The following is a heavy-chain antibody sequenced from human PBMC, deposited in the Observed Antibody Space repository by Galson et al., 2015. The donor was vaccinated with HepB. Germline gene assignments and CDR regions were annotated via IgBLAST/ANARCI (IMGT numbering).Heavy chain of an antibody. CDR3: ARVGTGMDFDS. J-gene: IGHJ4*02. Sequence: SLRLSCAASGFTFSSYGMHWVRQAPGKGLEWVAVISYDGSNKYYADSVKGRFAISRDNSKNTLYLQMNSLRAEDTAVYYCARVGTGMDFDSWGQGTLVTVSS. V-gene: IGHV3-30*03. D-gene: IGHD5-18*01. CDR1: GFTFSSYG. CDR2: ISYDGSNK.